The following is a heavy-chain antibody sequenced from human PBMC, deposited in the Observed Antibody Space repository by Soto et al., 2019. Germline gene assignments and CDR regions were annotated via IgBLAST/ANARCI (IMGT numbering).Heavy chain of an antibody. J-gene: IGHJ5*02. CDR2: IYNSGST. Sequence: PSETLSLTCTVSGGSISSGDSYWSWIRQPPGKGLEWIGFIYNSGSTYYNPSLKSRVTISVDTSKNQISLKLSSVTAADTAVYYCARDQNFGDSSALIGVWFDPWGQGTLVTVSS. CDR3: ARDQNFGDSSALIGVWFDP. CDR1: GGSISSGDSY. D-gene: IGHD3-22*01. V-gene: IGHV4-30-4*01.